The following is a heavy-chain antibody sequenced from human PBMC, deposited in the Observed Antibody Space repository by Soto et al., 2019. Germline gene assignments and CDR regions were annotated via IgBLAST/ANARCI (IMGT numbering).Heavy chain of an antibody. D-gene: IGHD6-6*01. V-gene: IGHV1-69*13. CDR2: IIPIFGTA. J-gene: IGHJ6*02. CDR3: AREWQGRAARHYYYYYGMDV. CDR1: GGTFSSYA. Sequence: ASVKVSCKASGGTFSSYAISWVRQAPGQGLEWMGGIIPIFGTANYAQKFQGRVTITADESTSTAYMELSSLRSEDTAVYYRAREWQGRAARHYYYYYGMDVWGQGTTVTVSS.